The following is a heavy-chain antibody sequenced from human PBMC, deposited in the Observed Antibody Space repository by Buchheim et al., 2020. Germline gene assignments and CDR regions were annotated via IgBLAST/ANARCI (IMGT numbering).Heavy chain of an antibody. V-gene: IGHV3-23*01. J-gene: IGHJ5*02. D-gene: IGHD2-8*02. CDR2: ISGSGGST. CDR3: AKDKVPDIVLADWFDP. CDR1: GFTFSTYA. Sequence: EVQLLESGGGLVQPGGSLRLSCAASGFTFSTYAMSWVRQAPGKGLEWVSGISGSGGSTYYVDSVKGRFTISRDNSKNTLYLQMNSLRAEDTAVYYCAKDKVPDIVLADWFDPWGQGTL.